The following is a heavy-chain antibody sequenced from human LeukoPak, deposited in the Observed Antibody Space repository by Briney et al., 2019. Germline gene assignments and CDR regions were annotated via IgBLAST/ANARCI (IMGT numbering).Heavy chain of an antibody. Sequence: SETLSLTCTVSGGSISSSSYYWGWTRQPPGKGMEWIGNIYYSGSTYYNPSLKSRVTISVDTSKNQFCLKLSSVTAADTAVYYCAREVGATALGYWGQGTLVTVSS. J-gene: IGHJ4*02. D-gene: IGHD1-26*01. CDR3: AREVGATALGY. CDR1: GGSISSSSYY. V-gene: IGHV4-39*02. CDR2: IYYSGST.